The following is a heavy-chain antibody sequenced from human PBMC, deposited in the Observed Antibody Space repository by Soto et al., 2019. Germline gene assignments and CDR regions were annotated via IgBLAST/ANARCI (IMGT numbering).Heavy chain of an antibody. J-gene: IGHJ6*02. Sequence: GASVKVSCKASGYTFTGYYMHWVRQAPGQGLEWMGWINPNSGGTNYAQKFQGRVTMTRDTSISTAYMELSRLRSDDTAVYYCARDERFLEAISSWYGGEFYYYYGMDVWGQGTTVTVSS. V-gene: IGHV1-2*02. CDR1: GYTFTGYY. CDR2: INPNSGGT. CDR3: ARDERFLEAISSWYGGEFYYYYGMDV. D-gene: IGHD6-13*01.